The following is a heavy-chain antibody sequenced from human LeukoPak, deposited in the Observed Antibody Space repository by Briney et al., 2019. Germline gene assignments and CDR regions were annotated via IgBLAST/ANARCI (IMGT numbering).Heavy chain of an antibody. J-gene: IGHJ5*02. CDR3: AKAHTYSSSWFDP. Sequence: GGSLRLSCAASGFTFSSYWMSWVRQAPGKGLEWVANIKQDGSEKYYVDSVKGRFTISRDNSKNTLYLQMNSLRAEDTAVYYCAKAHTYSSSWFDPWGQGTLVTVSS. V-gene: IGHV3-7*03. CDR1: GFTFSSYW. D-gene: IGHD6-13*01. CDR2: IKQDGSEK.